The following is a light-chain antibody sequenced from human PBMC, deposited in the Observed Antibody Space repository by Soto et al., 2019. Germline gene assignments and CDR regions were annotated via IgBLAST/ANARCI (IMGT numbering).Light chain of an antibody. CDR1: SSDVGGYNY. CDR2: DVS. CDR3: CSYAGSYTWV. Sequence: QSVLTQPGALSGSPGQSVTISCTGTSSDVGGYNYVSWYQQHPGKAPKLMIYDVSKRPSGVPDRFSGSKSGNTASLTISGLQAEDEADYYCCSYAGSYTWVFGGGTQLTVL. V-gene: IGLV2-11*01. J-gene: IGLJ3*02.